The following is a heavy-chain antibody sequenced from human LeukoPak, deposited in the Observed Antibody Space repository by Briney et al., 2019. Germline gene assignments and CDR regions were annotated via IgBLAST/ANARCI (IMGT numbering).Heavy chain of an antibody. CDR3: ARELYGDSVGYFDY. Sequence: GGSLRLSCAASGFTFSSYSMNWVRQAPGKGLEWVSSISSSSSHIYYADSVKGRFTISRDNAKNSLYLQMNSLRAEDTAVYYCARELYGDSVGYFDYWGQGTLVTVSS. V-gene: IGHV3-21*01. D-gene: IGHD4-17*01. CDR1: GFTFSSYS. J-gene: IGHJ4*02. CDR2: ISSSSSHI.